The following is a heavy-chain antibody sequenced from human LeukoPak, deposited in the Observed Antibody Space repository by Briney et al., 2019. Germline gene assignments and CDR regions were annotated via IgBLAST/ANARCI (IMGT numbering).Heavy chain of an antibody. CDR3: ARGLVLATDDAFDI. Sequence: PSETLSLTCSVSGASIRSYFWSWIRQSPGKGLEWIGYVYDNDISNFNPSLESRATILVDRSKSQFSLKLRSVTAADTAVYYCARGLVLATDDAFDIWGPGTMVTVSS. J-gene: IGHJ3*02. D-gene: IGHD5-12*01. CDR2: VYDNDIS. V-gene: IGHV4-59*01. CDR1: GASIRSYF.